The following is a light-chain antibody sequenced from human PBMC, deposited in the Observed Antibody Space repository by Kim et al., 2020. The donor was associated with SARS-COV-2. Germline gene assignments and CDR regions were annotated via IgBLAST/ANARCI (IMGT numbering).Light chain of an antibody. CDR3: QHFYSRPPLT. V-gene: IGKV4-1*01. Sequence: TINCKSSQTVLYSSNNKNYLAWYQQKPGQPPKVLIYWASTRESGVPDRFSGSGSETDFTLTIISLQAEDVAVYYCQHFYSRPPLTFDQGTNVDIK. CDR2: WAS. CDR1: QTVLYSSNNKNY. J-gene: IGKJ1*01.